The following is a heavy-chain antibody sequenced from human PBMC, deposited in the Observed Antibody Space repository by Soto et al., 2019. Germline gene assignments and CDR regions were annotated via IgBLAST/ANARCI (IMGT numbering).Heavy chain of an antibody. J-gene: IGHJ6*03. D-gene: IGHD2-15*01. CDR3: ARGLGGHRLYYYYYMDV. V-gene: IGHV4-39*01. CDR2: IYYSGST. CDR1: GGSVSSGSYY. Sequence: PSETLSLTCTVSGGSVSSGSYYWSWIRQPPGKGLEWIGSIYYSGSTYYNPSLKSRVTISVDTSKNQFSLKLSSVTAADTAVYYCARGLGGHRLYYYYYMDVRGKRTTVTVSS.